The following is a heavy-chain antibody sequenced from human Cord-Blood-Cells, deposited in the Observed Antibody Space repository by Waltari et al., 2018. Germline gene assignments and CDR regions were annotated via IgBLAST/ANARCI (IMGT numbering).Heavy chain of an antibody. D-gene: IGHD4-17*01. Sequence: EVQLVESGGGLVQPGGSLGLSCAAPGFTCSSSWLSWVGQAPGKGLEWVANIRQDGSEKYYVDSVKGRFTISRDNAKNSLYLQMNSLRAEDTAVYYCARDRTVTTLDAFDIWGQGTMVTVSS. CDR3: ARDRTVTTLDAFDI. CDR1: GFTCSSSW. CDR2: IRQDGSEK. V-gene: IGHV3-7*01. J-gene: IGHJ3*02.